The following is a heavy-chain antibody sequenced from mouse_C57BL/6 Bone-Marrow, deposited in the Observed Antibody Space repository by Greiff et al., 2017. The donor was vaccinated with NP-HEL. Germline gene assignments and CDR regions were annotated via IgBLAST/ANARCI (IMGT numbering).Heavy chain of an antibody. J-gene: IGHJ1*03. D-gene: IGHD1-1*01. CDR1: GFSLTSYG. V-gene: IGHV2-2*01. Sequence: VKLMESGPGLVQPSQSLSITCTVSGFSLTSYGVHWVRQSPGKGLEWLGVIWSGGSTDYNAAFISRLSISKDNSKSQVFFKMNSLQADDTAIYYCARKDGSRDWYFDVWGTGTTVTVSS. CDR3: ARKDGSRDWYFDV. CDR2: IWSGGST.